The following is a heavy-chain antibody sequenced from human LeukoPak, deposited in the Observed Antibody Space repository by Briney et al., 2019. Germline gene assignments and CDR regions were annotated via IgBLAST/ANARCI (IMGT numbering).Heavy chain of an antibody. CDR1: GYTFTGYY. Sequence: ASVKVSCKASGYTFTGYYMHWVRQAPGQGLDWMGWINPNSGGTNYAQKFQGRVTMTRDTSISTAYMELSRLRSDDTAVYYCARGLIRTTDGYYFDYWGQGTLVTVSS. V-gene: IGHV1-2*02. J-gene: IGHJ4*02. D-gene: IGHD1-1*01. CDR3: ARGLIRTTDGYYFDY. CDR2: INPNSGGT.